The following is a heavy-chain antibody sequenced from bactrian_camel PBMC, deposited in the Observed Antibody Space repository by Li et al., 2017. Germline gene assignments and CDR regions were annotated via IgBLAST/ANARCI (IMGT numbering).Heavy chain of an antibody. Sequence: HVQLVESGGGLVQPGESLRLSCAASGFTFSNHYILWVRQAPGKEREGVARIATGSGNTYYADSVKGRFTISQDNAKNTVYLQMNSLKIEDTAVYYCALGSSRQATMTARGKGTQVT. J-gene: IGHJ4*01. CDR2: IATGSGNT. CDR1: GFTFSNHY. V-gene: IGHV3S1*01. D-gene: IGHD3*01.